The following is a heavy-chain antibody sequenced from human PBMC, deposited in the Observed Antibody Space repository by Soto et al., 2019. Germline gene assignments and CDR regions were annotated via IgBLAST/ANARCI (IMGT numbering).Heavy chain of an antibody. V-gene: IGHV3-30-3*01. CDR3: APFVVDATHFDY. Sequence: QVQLVESGGGVVQPGRSLRLSCAASGFTFSSYAMHWVRQAPGKGLEWVAVISYDGSNKYYADSVKGRFTISRDNSKNTLYLQMNSLRAEDTSVYYCAPFVVDATHFDYWGQGTLVTVSS. J-gene: IGHJ4*02. D-gene: IGHD2-15*01. CDR1: GFTFSSYA. CDR2: ISYDGSNK.